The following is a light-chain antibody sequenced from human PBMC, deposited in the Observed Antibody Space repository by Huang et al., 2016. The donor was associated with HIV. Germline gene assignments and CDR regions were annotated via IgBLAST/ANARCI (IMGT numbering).Light chain of an antibody. CDR3: QQGYSLWT. V-gene: IGKV1-39*01. J-gene: IGKJ1*01. CDR1: PSISYY. CDR2: AAS. Sequence: DIQLTQSPSSLSASVGDRVTITCRASPSISYYLNWYQQKPGKAPKLLIYAASNLQNGVPSRFSCSGSETDFTLTISGLQPEDFATYYCQQGYSLWTFGQGTKVDIK.